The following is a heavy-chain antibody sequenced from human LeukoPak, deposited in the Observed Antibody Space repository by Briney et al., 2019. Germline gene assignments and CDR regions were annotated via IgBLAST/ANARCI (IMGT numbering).Heavy chain of an antibody. CDR1: GFTFSAYA. V-gene: IGHV3-23*01. CDR3: AKDLSYWYFDL. CDR2: IGSDNKP. J-gene: IGHJ2*01. Sequence: GGSLRLSCEASGFTFSAYAMTWVRQAPGKGLEWVSSIGSDNKPHYSESVKGRFAISRDNSKNTLFLQMNSLRAEDTAVYYCAKDLSYWYFDLWGRGTLVTVSS.